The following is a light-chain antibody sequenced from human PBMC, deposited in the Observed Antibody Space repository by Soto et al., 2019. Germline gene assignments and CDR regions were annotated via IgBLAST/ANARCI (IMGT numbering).Light chain of an antibody. J-gene: IGKJ1*01. V-gene: IGKV1-5*01. CDR3: QQYNSYWT. CDR2: DAS. Sequence: DIQMTQSPSTLSASVGDRVTITCRASQSISSWLAWYQQKPGKAPKLLIYDASSLESGVPSRFSGGGSGTEFTLTISSLQPVDFATYYCQQYNSYWTFSQGTKVEIK. CDR1: QSISSW.